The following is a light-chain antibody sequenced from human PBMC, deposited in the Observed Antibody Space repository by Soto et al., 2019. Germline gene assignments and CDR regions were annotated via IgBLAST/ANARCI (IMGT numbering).Light chain of an antibody. Sequence: QSALTQPRSVAGSPGQSVTISCTGTSSDVGGYNYVSWYQQHPGKAPKLMIYDVSKRPSGVHDRFSGSKSGNTASLTISGLQAEDEADYCSCLSAGSYPPVVFGGGTKLTVL. CDR3: CLSAGSYPPVV. V-gene: IGLV2-11*01. CDR2: DVS. CDR1: SSDVGGYNY. J-gene: IGLJ2*01.